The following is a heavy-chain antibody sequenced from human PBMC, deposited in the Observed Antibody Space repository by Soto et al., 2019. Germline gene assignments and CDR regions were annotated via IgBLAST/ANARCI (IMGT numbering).Heavy chain of an antibody. CDR2: IYYSGST. J-gene: IGHJ4*02. CDR3: ASYYDSSDYLSEY. V-gene: IGHV4-39*01. Sequence: PSETLSLTGTVSFCSIIGSSYYCVWIRQPPGKGREWIGGIYYSGSTHYNQSLQSRVTVSVDSSKNQFSLKLSSVTAADTAVYYCASYYDSSDYLSEYWGQGTLVTVSS. CDR1: FCSIIGSSYY. D-gene: IGHD3-22*01.